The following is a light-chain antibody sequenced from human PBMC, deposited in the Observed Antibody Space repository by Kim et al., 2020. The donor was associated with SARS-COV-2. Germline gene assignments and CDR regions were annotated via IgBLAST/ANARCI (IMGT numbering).Light chain of an antibody. CDR2: DAF. CDR3: QQYNRLST. CDR1: QSVSTW. V-gene: IGKV1-5*01. J-gene: IGKJ1*01. Sequence: SASVGDRVTITCRASQSVSTWLAWYQQKPGKAPKLLIYDAFRLESGVPSRFSGGGSGTDFTLTISSLQPDDFATYYCQQYNRLSTFGQGTKVEIK.